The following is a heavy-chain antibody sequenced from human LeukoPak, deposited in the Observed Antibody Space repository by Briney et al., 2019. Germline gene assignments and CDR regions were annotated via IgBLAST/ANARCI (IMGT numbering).Heavy chain of an antibody. V-gene: IGHV4-39*07. J-gene: IGHJ5*02. CDR1: GGSISSSNYY. Sequence: SETLSLTCTVSGGSISSSNYYWGWIRQPPGKGLEWIGYIFNSGSTYYNPSLKSRVTILVDTSKNQFSLKLSSVTAADTAVYYCARNVVPAAIGWFDPWGQGTLVTVSS. CDR2: IFNSGST. CDR3: ARNVVPAAIGWFDP. D-gene: IGHD2-2*02.